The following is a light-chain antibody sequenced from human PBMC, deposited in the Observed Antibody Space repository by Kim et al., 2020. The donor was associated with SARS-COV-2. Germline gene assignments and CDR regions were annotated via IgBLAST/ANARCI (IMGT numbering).Light chain of an antibody. J-gene: IGLJ2*01. CDR2: YNT. CDR3: QVWDSSGDHVV. CDR1: NIGSRH. Sequence: APGKTAPITCGGNNIGSRHVHWYQQKPGQAPVLVIYYNTDRPSGIPERFSGSNSGNTATLTISRVEAGDEADYYCQVWDSSGDHVVFNGGTQLTVL. V-gene: IGLV3-21*04.